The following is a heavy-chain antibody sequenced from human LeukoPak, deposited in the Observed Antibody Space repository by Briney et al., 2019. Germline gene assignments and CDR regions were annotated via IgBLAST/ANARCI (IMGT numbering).Heavy chain of an antibody. CDR1: GFTFSSYS. V-gene: IGHV3-21*01. CDR3: ASGTTSGYAPFDY. D-gene: IGHD5-12*01. CDR2: ISSSSYI. Sequence: GGSLRLSCAASGFTFSSYSMNWVRQAPGKGLEWVSSISSSSYIYYADSVKGRFTISRDNAKNSLYLQMNSLRAEDTAVYYCASGTTSGYAPFDYWGQGTLVTVSS. J-gene: IGHJ4*02.